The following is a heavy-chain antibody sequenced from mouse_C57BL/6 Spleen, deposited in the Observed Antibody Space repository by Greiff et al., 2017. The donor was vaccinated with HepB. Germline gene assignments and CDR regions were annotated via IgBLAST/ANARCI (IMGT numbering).Heavy chain of an antibody. J-gene: IGHJ3*01. CDR3: ARGEAGTAFAY. CDR2: IYPGDGDT. CDR1: GYAFSSSW. Sequence: QVQLQQSGPELVKPGASVKISCKASGYAFSSSWMNWVKQRPGKGLEWIGRIYPGDGDTNYNGKFKGKATLTADKSSSTAYMQLSSLTSEDSAVYFCARGEAGTAFAYWGQVTLVTVSA. D-gene: IGHD4-1*01. V-gene: IGHV1-82*01.